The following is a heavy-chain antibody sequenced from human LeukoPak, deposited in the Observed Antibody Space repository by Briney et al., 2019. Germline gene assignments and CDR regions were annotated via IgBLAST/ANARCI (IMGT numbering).Heavy chain of an antibody. J-gene: IGHJ4*02. CDR3: ARLGGSSFPFDY. V-gene: IGHV3-11*01. D-gene: IGHD6-6*01. CDR2: ISTSSSTI. Sequence: GGSLRLSCAASGFTFSDYYMSWIRQAPGKGLEWVSYISTSSSTIYYADSVKGRFTISRDNAKNSLYLQMYSLRAEDTAVFYCARLGGSSFPFDYWGQGTLVTVSS. CDR1: GFTFSDYY.